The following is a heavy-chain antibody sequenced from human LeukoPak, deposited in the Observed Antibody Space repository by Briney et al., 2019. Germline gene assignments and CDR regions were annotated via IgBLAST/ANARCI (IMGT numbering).Heavy chain of an antibody. CDR1: GYTFTDYY. D-gene: IGHD3-22*01. J-gene: IGHJ4*02. CDR2: INPKSGGT. V-gene: IGHV1-2*02. CDR3: ARRGSDSSGYYPRDFDY. Sequence: ASVKVSCKASGYTFTDYYVHWVRQAPGQGLEWMGWINPKSGGTNYAQKLQGRVTMTRDTSISTAYMELSRLISDDTAVYYCARRGSDSSGYYPRDFDYWGQGTLVTVSS.